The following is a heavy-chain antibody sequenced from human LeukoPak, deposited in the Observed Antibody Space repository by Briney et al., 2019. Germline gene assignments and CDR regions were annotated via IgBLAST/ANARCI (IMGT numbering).Heavy chain of an antibody. V-gene: IGHV3-74*01. J-gene: IGHJ4*02. Sequence: PGGSLRLSCEASGFTFSSYWMHWVRQGPGEGLVWVSRISSDGSSTNYADSVKGRFTISRDNSRNTPYLQMNSLRADDTAVYYCARNYYGSVDYWGQGTQVTVSS. CDR3: ARNYYGSVDY. CDR2: ISSDGSST. CDR1: GFTFSSYW. D-gene: IGHD3-10*01.